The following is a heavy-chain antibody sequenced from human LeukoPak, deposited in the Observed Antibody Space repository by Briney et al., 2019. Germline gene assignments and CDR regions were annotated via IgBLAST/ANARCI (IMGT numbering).Heavy chain of an antibody. CDR1: GVVFSSYA. D-gene: IGHD3-16*01. CDR2: LRGNGET. CDR3: AKANWVSDADAVW. J-gene: IGHJ4*02. V-gene: IGHV3-23*01. Sequence: GGSLRLSCAASGVVFSSYAMSWVRQTPARGLEWVSSLRGNGETFYADSVKGRFTLSRDDSRNTVYLQLNNLRVEDTAIYYCAKANWVSDADAVWWGQGTQVTVSS.